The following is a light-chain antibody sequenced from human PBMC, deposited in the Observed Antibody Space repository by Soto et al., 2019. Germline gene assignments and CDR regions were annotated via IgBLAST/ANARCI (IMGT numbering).Light chain of an antibody. CDR1: SSDVGGYQY. CDR2: EVH. Sequence: QSALTQPASVSGSPGQSITISCTGTSSDVGGYQYVSWYQQHPGKAPKLMIYEVHNRPSGVSNRFSASKSGNTASLTISGLQAEDESDYYCSSYTSASTYVFGTGTQLTVL. J-gene: IGLJ1*01. V-gene: IGLV2-14*01. CDR3: SSYTSASTYV.